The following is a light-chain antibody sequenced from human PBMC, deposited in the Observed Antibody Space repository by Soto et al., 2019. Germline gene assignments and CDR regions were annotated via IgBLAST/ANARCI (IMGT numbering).Light chain of an antibody. CDR1: QSISNY. J-gene: IGKJ3*01. CDR3: QKYNSAPPGFT. CDR2: AAS. Sequence: DIQMTQSPSSLSASVGDRVTITCRASQSISNYLAWYQQKPEKVPKLLIYAASTLQSGVPSRFSGSGSGTDFTLTISSLQPEDVATYYWQKYNSAPPGFTFGPGTKVDIK. V-gene: IGKV1-27*01.